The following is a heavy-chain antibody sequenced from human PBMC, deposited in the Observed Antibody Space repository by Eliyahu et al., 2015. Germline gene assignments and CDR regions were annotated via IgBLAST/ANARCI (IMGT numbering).Heavy chain of an antibody. J-gene: IGHJ4*02. CDR3: ASPTFYSGNDFDY. CDR1: GGXFSSYA. V-gene: IGHV1-69*01. Sequence: QVQLVQSGAEVKKXGSSVKXSCKASGGXFSSYAIXWVRQAPGQGLEXMGGIIPIFGTANYAQKFQGRVTITADESTSTAYMELSSLRSEDTAVYYCASPTFYSGNDFDYWGQGTLVTVSS. CDR2: IIPIFGTA. D-gene: IGHD1-26*01.